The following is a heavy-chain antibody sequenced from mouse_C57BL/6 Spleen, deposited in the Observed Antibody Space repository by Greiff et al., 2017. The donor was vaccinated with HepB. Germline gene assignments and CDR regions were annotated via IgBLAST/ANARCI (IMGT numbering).Heavy chain of an antibody. D-gene: IGHD1-1*02. CDR1: GYSFTGYY. Sequence: EVQLQQSGPELVKPGASVKISCKASGYSFTGYYMNWVKQSPEKSLEWIGEINPSTGGTTYNQKFKAKATLTVDKSSSTAYMQLKSLTSEDSAVYYCARRGAGNYYAMDYWGQGTSVTVSS. V-gene: IGHV1-42*01. J-gene: IGHJ4*01. CDR2: INPSTGGT. CDR3: ARRGAGNYYAMDY.